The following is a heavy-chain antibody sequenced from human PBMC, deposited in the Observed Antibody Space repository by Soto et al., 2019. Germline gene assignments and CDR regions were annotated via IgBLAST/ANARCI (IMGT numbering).Heavy chain of an antibody. Sequence: ASVKVSCKASGYTFTGYYMHWVRQAPGQGLEWMGWINPNSGGTNYAQKFQGRVTMTRDTSTSTAYMELSSLRSEDTAVYYCARGGYSYGYYYYYGMDVWGQGTTVTVSS. D-gene: IGHD5-18*01. V-gene: IGHV1-2*02. CDR3: ARGGYSYGYYYYYGMDV. CDR1: GYTFTGYY. J-gene: IGHJ6*02. CDR2: INPNSGGT.